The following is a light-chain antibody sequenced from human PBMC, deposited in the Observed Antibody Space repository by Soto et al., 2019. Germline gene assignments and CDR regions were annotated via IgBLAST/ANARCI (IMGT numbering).Light chain of an antibody. J-gene: IGKJ4*01. CDR1: QSVSTN. CDR3: QQYKKWPLT. V-gene: IGKV3-15*01. CDR2: GAS. Sequence: EIVMTQSPGRLSVSPLNRATLSCRASQSVSTNLAWYQQKPGQAPRLLIYGASTRATGVPARFSGSGSGTEFTLTISSLQSEDFALYYCQQYKKWPLTFGGGTKVDIK.